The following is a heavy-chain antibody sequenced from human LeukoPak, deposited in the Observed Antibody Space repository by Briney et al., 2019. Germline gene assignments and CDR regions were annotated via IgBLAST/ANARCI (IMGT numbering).Heavy chain of an antibody. V-gene: IGHV4-59*08. CDR3: ARAVSGRFDY. CDR1: GGSISSYY. D-gene: IGHD6-19*01. Sequence: PSETLSLTCTVSGGSISSYYWSWIRQPPGKGLEWIGYIYYSGSTNYNPSLKSRVTISVDTSKNQFSLRLSSVTAANTAIYYCARAVSGRFDYWGQGTLVTVSS. CDR2: IYYSGST. J-gene: IGHJ4*02.